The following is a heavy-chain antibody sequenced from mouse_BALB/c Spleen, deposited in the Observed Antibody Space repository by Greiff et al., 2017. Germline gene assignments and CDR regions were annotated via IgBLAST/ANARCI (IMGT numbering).Heavy chain of an antibody. V-gene: IGHV1S29*02. J-gene: IGHJ4*01. CDR1: GYTFTDYN. CDR3: ARSSYAMDY. CDR2: IYPYNGGT. Sequence: VHVKQSGPELVKPGASVKISCKASGYTFTDYNMHWVKQSHGKSLEWIGYIYPYNGGTGYNQKFKSKATLTVDNSSSTAYMELRSLTSEDSAVYYCARSSYAMDYWGQGTSVTVSS.